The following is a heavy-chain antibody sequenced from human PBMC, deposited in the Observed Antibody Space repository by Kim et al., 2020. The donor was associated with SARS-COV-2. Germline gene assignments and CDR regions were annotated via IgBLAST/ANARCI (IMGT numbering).Heavy chain of an antibody. V-gene: IGHV4-59*01. CDR1: VDSINTYY. CDR3: ARSRLRELYYGLDV. Sequence: SETLSLTCTVFVDSINTYYWSWIRQPPGKGLEWIGYIYSSGSINYNPSLKRRVTISLDTTNKQLSLKLSSVTAADTAVYFCARSRLRELYYGLDVWGLGTTVTVSS. CDR2: IYSSGSI. J-gene: IGHJ6*02. D-gene: IGHD1-26*01.